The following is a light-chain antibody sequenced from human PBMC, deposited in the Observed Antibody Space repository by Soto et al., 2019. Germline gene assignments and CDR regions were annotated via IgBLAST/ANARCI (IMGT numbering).Light chain of an antibody. CDR2: RDS. V-gene: IGLV1-44*01. CDR1: SSNIGRNT. Sequence: QSGLTQPPSASGTPGQRIIISCSGSSSNIGRNTVNWYQHLPGGAPKVLIYRDSHRPSGVPDRFSGSQSSSSASLAIRGLRSEDEADYYCAAWDVNLGGVVFGGGTKLTVL. CDR3: AAWDVNLGGVV. J-gene: IGLJ2*01.